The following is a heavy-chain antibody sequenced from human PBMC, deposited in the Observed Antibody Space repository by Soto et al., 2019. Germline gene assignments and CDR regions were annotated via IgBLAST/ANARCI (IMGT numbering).Heavy chain of an antibody. D-gene: IGHD3-9*01. V-gene: IGHV4-39*01. J-gene: IGHJ4*02. CDR3: ARLEGLATISYYFDY. CDR1: GDSINSDSYY. Sequence: RPSETLSLTCSVSGDSINSDSYYWCWIRQPPGKGLEWIGSIYYRGNTYYNPSLKTRVTISLDKYKSQFSLKLNSVTAADSAVYFCARLEGLATISYYFDYWGQGTLVTVSS. CDR2: IYYRGNT.